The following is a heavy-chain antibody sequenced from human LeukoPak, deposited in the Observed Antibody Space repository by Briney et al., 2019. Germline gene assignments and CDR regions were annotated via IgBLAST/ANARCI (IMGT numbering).Heavy chain of an antibody. CDR2: ISSSSSYT. Sequence: GGSLRLSCAGSGFNFQYAWMTWVRQAPGKGLEWVSYISSSSSYTNYADSVKGRFTISRDNAKNSLYLQMNSLRAEDTAVYYCARSGFTYYYDYWGQGTLVTVSS. J-gene: IGHJ4*02. CDR1: GFNFQYAW. V-gene: IGHV3-11*06. D-gene: IGHD3-10*01. CDR3: ARSGFTYYYDY.